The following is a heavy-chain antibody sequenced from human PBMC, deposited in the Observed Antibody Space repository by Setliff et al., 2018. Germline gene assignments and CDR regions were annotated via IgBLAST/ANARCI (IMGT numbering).Heavy chain of an antibody. CDR3: ARVGAVNYDFDS. Sequence: SETLSLTCAVSSYSISTNYYWGWIRQPPGKGLEWIGSIYHSGSTYYNPSLKSRVTISVDTSKNQFSLKLTSVTAAGTAVYYCARVGAVNYDFDSWGQGTLVTVSS. CDR1: SYSISTNYY. V-gene: IGHV4-38-2*01. CDR2: IYHSGST. J-gene: IGHJ4*02. D-gene: IGHD3-10*01.